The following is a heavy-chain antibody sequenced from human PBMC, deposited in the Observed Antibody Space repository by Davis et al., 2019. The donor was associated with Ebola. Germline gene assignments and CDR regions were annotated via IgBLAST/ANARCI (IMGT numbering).Heavy chain of an antibody. CDR1: GYTFTSYY. Sequence: ASVQVSCKASGYTFTSYYMHWVRQPPGQGLEWMGIINPSGGSTSYAQKFQGRVTITADESTSTAYMELSSLRSEDTAVYYCARDLGYCSSTSCYYYYMDVWGKGTTVTVSS. D-gene: IGHD2-2*01. CDR2: INPSGGST. V-gene: IGHV1-46*01. CDR3: ARDLGYCSSTSCYYYYMDV. J-gene: IGHJ6*03.